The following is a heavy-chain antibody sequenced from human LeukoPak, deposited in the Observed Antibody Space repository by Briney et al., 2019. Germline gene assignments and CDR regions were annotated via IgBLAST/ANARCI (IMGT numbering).Heavy chain of an antibody. CDR3: ARRVHRAVVPDPIAVPSSYFAY. D-gene: IGHD2-2*02. CDR1: GGSISSCY. J-gene: IGHJ4*02. Sequence: TSETLSLTCTVSGGSISSCYWSWVRQPAGKGLEWVGRIYTSGRTNYNTYLTRRVTISVDTSKNQFSPKLSSVPAADTAVYYCARRVHRAVVPDPIAVPSSYFAYWGQGTRVTVPS. V-gene: IGHV4-4*07. CDR2: IYTSGRT.